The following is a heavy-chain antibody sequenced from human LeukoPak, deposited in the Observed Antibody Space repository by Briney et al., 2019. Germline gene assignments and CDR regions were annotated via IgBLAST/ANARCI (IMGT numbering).Heavy chain of an antibody. CDR2: ISWNRGSI. D-gene: IGHD3-3*02. J-gene: IGHJ6*02. V-gene: IGHV3-9*01. CDR3: AKPLASGEDYYYGMDV. CDR1: GFTFGDYS. Sequence: SLRLSCAASGFTFGDYSMHLVRPAPGKGLEWVSGISWNRGSIGYADSVKGRFTISRDNAKNSVYLQMNSLRAEDTAMYYCAKPLASGEDYYYGMDVWGQGTTVTVSS.